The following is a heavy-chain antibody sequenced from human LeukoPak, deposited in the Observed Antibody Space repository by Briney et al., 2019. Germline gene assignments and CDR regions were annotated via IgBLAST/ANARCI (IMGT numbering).Heavy chain of an antibody. V-gene: IGHV3-33*01. D-gene: IGHD6-6*01. CDR3: ARSSDYYYMDV. CDR1: GFTFSSYG. Sequence: GGSLRLSCAASGFTFSSYGMHWVRQAPGKGLEWVAVTWYDGSNKYYADSVKGRFTISRDNSKNTLYLQMNRLRAEDTAVYYCARSSDYYYMDVWGKGTTVTVSS. CDR2: TWYDGSNK. J-gene: IGHJ6*03.